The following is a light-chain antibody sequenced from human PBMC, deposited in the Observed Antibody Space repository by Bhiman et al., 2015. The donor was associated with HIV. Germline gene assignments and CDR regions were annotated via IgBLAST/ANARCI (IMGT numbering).Light chain of an antibody. J-gene: IGLJ1*01. CDR3: SSLTSSLTYV. CDR1: SSDVGVYNL. Sequence: QSALTQPPSASGSRGQSVIISCTGTSSDVGVYNLVSWYQHHPGKAPKLIIYDVSNRPSGVSNRFSGSKSGNTASLTISGLQSEDEAEYYCSSLTSSLTYVFGTGTNVTVL. V-gene: IGLV2-14*03. CDR2: DVS.